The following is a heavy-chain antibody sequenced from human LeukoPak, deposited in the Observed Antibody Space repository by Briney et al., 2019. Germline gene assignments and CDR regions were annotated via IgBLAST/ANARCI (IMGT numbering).Heavy chain of an antibody. J-gene: IGHJ4*02. Sequence: SETLSLTCAVYGGSFSGYYWSWIRQPPGQGLEWIGEINHSGSTNYNPSLKSRVTISVDTSKNQFSLKLSSVAAADTAVYYCARPRAPTRYCSGGSCPFDYWGQGTLVTVSS. CDR3: ARPRAPTRYCSGGSCPFDY. CDR2: INHSGST. CDR1: GGSFSGYY. V-gene: IGHV4-34*01. D-gene: IGHD2-15*01.